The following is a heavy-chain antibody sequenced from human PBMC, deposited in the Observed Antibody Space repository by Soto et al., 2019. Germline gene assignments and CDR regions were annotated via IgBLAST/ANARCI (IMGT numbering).Heavy chain of an antibody. V-gene: IGHV4-30-4*01. CDR1: GDSMNNADYF. D-gene: IGHD3-10*01. CDR3: ARCEGYYYGLVDY. Sequence: SETLSLTCSVSGDSMNNADYFWTWIRQPPGKGLQWIGYISYSGNTFYNPSLKTRLTMSVDTSKNQFSLKLSSVTAADTAVYYCARCEGYYYGLVDYWGQGTLVTVSS. CDR2: ISYSGNT. J-gene: IGHJ4*02.